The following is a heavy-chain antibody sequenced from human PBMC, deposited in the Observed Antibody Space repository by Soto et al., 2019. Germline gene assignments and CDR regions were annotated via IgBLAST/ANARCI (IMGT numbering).Heavy chain of an antibody. D-gene: IGHD2-2*01. J-gene: IGHJ6*02. V-gene: IGHV1-69*02. CDR3: ARTVQGYQLLGSYYYYGMDV. CDR2: IIPILGIA. Sequence: SVKVSCKASGGTFSSSTISWVRQAPGQGLEWMGRIIPILGIANYAQKFQGRVTITADKSTSTAYMELSSLRSEDTAVYYCARTVQGYQLLGSYYYYGMDVWGQGTTVTVSS. CDR1: GGTFSSST.